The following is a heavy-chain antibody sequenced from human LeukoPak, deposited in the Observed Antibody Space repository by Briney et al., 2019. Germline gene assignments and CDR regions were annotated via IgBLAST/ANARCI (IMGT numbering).Heavy chain of an antibody. CDR1: EFIFSGYR. CDR3: ARDGFVGAVDY. J-gene: IGHJ4*02. Sequence: PGGSLRLSCAASEFIFSGYRMNWVRQAPGKGLEWVANIKQDGSEKQYVDSVRGRFTISRDNAKNSLYLQMNSLRVEDTAVYYCARDGFVGAVDYWGQGTLVTVSS. CDR2: IKQDGSEK. D-gene: IGHD6-13*01. V-gene: IGHV3-7*01.